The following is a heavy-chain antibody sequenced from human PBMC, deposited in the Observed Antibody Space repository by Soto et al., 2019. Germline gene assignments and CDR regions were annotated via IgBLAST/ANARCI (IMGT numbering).Heavy chain of an antibody. CDR1: GGSFSGYY. J-gene: IGHJ4*02. D-gene: IGHD4-17*01. V-gene: IGHV4-34*01. Sequence: QEQLQQWGAGLLKPSETLSLTCVVYGGSFSGYYWSWIRQPPGKGLEWIGEINHSGNTNYNPSVKSRVTLPIGTSKNRFSLRLNSATAAATAVYYCARGPAVTLPWDFIDSWGQGTLVVGSS. CDR2: INHSGNT. CDR3: ARGPAVTLPWDFIDS.